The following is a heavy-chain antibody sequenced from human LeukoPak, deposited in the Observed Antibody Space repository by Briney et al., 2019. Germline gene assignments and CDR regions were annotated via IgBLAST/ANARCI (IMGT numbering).Heavy chain of an antibody. J-gene: IGHJ5*02. V-gene: IGHV1-2*02. CDR1: GYTFTASY. Sequence: ASVKVSCRASGYTFTASYMHWVWQAHGQGLEWMGWIHPGSGVTVYAQNFQGRVTITRDTSISTAYMDLTSLKSDDTAVYYCASYGSGYNWLDPWGQGTLVTVSS. D-gene: IGHD3-10*01. CDR3: ASYGSGYNWLDP. CDR2: IHPGSGVT.